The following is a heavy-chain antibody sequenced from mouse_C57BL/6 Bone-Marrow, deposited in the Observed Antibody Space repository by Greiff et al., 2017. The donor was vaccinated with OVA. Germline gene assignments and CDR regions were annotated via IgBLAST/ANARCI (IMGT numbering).Heavy chain of an antibody. CDR3: AREGYDYLYAMDY. J-gene: IGHJ4*01. D-gene: IGHD2-4*01. V-gene: IGHV1-31*01. Sequence: EVKLMESGPELVKPGASVKISCKASGYSFTGYYMHWVKQSHGNILDWIGYIYPYNGVSSYNQKFKGKATLTVDKSSSTAYMELRSLTSEDSAVYYCAREGYDYLYAMDYWGQGTSVTVSS. CDR1: GYSFTGYY. CDR2: IYPYNGVS.